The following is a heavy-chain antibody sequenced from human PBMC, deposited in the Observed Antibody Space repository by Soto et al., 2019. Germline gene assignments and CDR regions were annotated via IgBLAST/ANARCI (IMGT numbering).Heavy chain of an antibody. CDR2: ISGSGGST. D-gene: IGHD5-18*01. V-gene: IGHV3-23*01. Sequence: GGSLRLSCAASGFTFSSYAMSWVRQAPGKGLEWVSAISGSGGSTYYADSVKGRFTIARVYSKNTLCLHMNRLRAEDTAVYYCAKDPAGQLGLHGFDYWGQGTLVTVSS. J-gene: IGHJ4*02. CDR3: AKDPAGQLGLHGFDY. CDR1: GFTFSSYA.